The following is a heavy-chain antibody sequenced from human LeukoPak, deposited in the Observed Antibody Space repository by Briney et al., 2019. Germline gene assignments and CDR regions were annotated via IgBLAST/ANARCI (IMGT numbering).Heavy chain of an antibody. D-gene: IGHD3-10*01. Sequence: ASVKVSCKVSGYTLTELSMHWVRQAPGKGLERMGGFDPEDGETIYAQKFQGRVTMTEDTSTDTAYMELSSLRSEDTAVYYCATLWFGESSEYYFDYWGQGTLVTVSS. CDR3: ATLWFGESSEYYFDY. CDR1: GYTLTELS. CDR2: FDPEDGET. J-gene: IGHJ4*02. V-gene: IGHV1-24*01.